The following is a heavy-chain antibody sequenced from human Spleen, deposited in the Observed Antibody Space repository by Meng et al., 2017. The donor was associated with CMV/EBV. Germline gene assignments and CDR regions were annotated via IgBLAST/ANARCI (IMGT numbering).Heavy chain of an antibody. CDR3: ARGPSYGGIKGGFDY. J-gene: IGHJ4*02. V-gene: IGHV1-69*05. Sequence: SVKVSCKASGGTFSSYAFSWVRQAPGQGLEWMGGIIPFFGPANYPQKFQGRVTITTDESTSTAYMDLSSLRSEDTAGYYCARGPSYGGIKGGFDYWGQGTLVTVSS. CDR1: GGTFSSYA. CDR2: IIPFFGPA. D-gene: IGHD2-15*01.